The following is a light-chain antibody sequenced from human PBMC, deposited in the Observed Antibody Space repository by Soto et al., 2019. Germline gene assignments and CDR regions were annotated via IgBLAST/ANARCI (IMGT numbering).Light chain of an antibody. V-gene: IGKV3-15*01. J-gene: IGKJ1*01. CDR3: QQYNNWPRT. Sequence: VMTQSPATLSVSPGESATLSCRASQSISNNLAWYQQKPGQAPRLLMYDASTRATGIPDRFSGSGSGAEFTLTISSLQSEDLAVYYCQQYNNWPRTLGQGTKVDIK. CDR1: QSISNN. CDR2: DAS.